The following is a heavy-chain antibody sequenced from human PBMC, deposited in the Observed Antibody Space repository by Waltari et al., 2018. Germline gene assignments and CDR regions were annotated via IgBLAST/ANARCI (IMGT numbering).Heavy chain of an antibody. J-gene: IGHJ3*01. CDR1: GFTLGTFN. CDR3: VRDHRHGFDV. V-gene: IGHV3-48*01. CDR2: ITTTSRII. Sequence: EVPLIESGGNLIEPAGSLRLSCLASGFTLGTFNMNWVRQAPGKGLEWIAYITTTSRIISYADSVRGRFTISRDNAKDSLYLQMNSLRPEDTAVYHCVRDHRHGFDVWGQGTMVTVSS.